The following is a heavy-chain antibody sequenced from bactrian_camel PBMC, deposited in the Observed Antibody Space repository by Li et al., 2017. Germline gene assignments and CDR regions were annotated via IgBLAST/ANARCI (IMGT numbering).Heavy chain of an antibody. J-gene: IGHJ6*01. V-gene: IGHV3S40*01. CDR1: GFTFSSNA. Sequence: VQLVESGGGFVQPGGSLRLSCAASGFTFSSNAMNWVRQAPGKGLEWVSGISSGGMTYYAGSVKGRFTISRDNAKNTVYLEMKSLKPEDTAVYFCAAVSGYWGQGTQVTVS. CDR2: ISSGGMT. CDR3: AAVSGY.